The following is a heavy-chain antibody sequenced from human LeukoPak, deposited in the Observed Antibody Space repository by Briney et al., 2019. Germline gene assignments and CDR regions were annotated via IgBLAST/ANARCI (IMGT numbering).Heavy chain of an antibody. CDR3: ARVDTAMDYDAFDI. Sequence: ASVKVSCKASGGTFSSYAISWVRQAPGQGLEWMGGIIPIFGTANYAQKFQGRVTITADESTSTAYMELSSLRSEDTAVCYCARVDTAMDYDAFDIWGQGTMVTVSS. CDR2: IIPIFGTA. D-gene: IGHD5-18*01. CDR1: GGTFSSYA. J-gene: IGHJ3*02. V-gene: IGHV1-69*13.